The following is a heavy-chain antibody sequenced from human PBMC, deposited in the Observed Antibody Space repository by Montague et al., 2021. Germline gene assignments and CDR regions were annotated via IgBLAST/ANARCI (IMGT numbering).Heavy chain of an antibody. D-gene: IGHD1-26*01. Sequence: SETLSLTCAVSGGSFSVYSWTWIRQSPGNRLEWIGEANERGSSNFNPSLKRRLTISVDTSNKHLYLNLRSVTAADTAVYYCARRGIVGGGQKGYFYAMDVWGQGTTVIVSS. J-gene: IGHJ6*02. V-gene: IGHV4-34*10. CDR1: GGSFSVYS. CDR3: ARRGIVGGGQKGYFYAMDV. CDR2: ANERGSS.